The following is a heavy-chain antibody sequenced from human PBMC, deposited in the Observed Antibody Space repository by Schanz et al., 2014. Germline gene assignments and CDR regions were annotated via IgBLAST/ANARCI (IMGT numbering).Heavy chain of an antibody. D-gene: IGHD5-12*01. Sequence: EVQLVESGGDLVQPGGSLRLSCVGSGFTFTNYWMHWVRQSPGKGLVCVSGIRGGLGTDTFYADSVTGRVAISRDNATHTLSLQMSSQRAEDTAINYCAARDIVAPSGKWCQATQLSVSS. J-gene: IGHJ4*02. CDR2: IRGGLGTDT. CDR1: GFTFTNYW. V-gene: IGHV3-74*01. CDR3: AARDIVAPSGK.